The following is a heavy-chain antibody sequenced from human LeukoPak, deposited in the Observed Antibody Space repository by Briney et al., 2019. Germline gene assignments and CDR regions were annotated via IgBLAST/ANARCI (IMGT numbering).Heavy chain of an antibody. J-gene: IGHJ6*04. Sequence: PGGPLSLPCAASGFTFNIYAMICAPQSPGKALECVSAISGSGETTYYADSVKGRFTISRDNSKNTMDLQMNSLRAEDTAVYFCAKDTYDILRSFYYYGVDVWGKGTTVTVSS. D-gene: IGHD3-9*01. CDR3: AKDTYDILRSFYYYGVDV. CDR2: ISGSGETT. V-gene: IGHV3-23*01. CDR1: GFTFNIYA.